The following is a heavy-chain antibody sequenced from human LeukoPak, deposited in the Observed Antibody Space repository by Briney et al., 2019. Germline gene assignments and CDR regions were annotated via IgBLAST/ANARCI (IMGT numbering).Heavy chain of an antibody. V-gene: IGHV3-23*01. CDR2: ISGSGGST. Sequence: GGSLRLSCAASGFTFSSYAMSWVREAPGKGLEWVSAISGSGGSTYYADSVKGRFTISRDNSKNTLYLQMNSLRAEVTAVYYCAKYDSSSWYLGYFDYWGQGTLVTVSS. CDR3: AKYDSSSWYLGYFDY. CDR1: GFTFSSYA. D-gene: IGHD6-13*01. J-gene: IGHJ4*02.